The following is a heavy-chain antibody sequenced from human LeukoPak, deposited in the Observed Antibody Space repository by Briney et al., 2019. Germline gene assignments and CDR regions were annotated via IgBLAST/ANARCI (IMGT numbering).Heavy chain of an antibody. D-gene: IGHD4-17*01. CDR1: GFTSSSYG. CDR3: ARGGFYGDYPIDY. CDR2: IWYDGSNK. V-gene: IGHV3-33*01. J-gene: IGHJ4*02. Sequence: GRSLRLSCAASGFTSSSYGMHWVRQAPGKGLEWVAVIWYDGSNKYYADSVKGRFTISRDNSKNTLYLQMNSLRAEDTAVYYCARGGFYGDYPIDYWGQGTLVTVSS.